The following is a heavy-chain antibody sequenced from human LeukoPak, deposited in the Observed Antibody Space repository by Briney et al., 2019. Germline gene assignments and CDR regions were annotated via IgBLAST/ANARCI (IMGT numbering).Heavy chain of an antibody. V-gene: IGHV3-30*04. CDR2: ISYDGSNK. D-gene: IGHD2-21*01. CDR1: GFTFSSYA. CDR3: ARDPDVGIVMGIDY. Sequence: GGSLRLSCAASGFTFSSYAMHWVRQAPGKGLEWVAVISYDGSNKYYADSVKGRFTISRDNSKNTLYLRMNSLRAEDTAVYYCARDPDVGIVMGIDYWGQGTLVTVSS. J-gene: IGHJ4*02.